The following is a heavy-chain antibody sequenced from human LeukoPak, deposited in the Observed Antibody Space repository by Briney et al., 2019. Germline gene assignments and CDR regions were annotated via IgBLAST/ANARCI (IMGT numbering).Heavy chain of an antibody. J-gene: IGHJ4*02. Sequence: SGGSLRLSCAASGFTFSKAWMIWVRQAPGKGLEWVARIKTKSEGWTIDYAAPVKGRFTISRDDSKNTLYLQMNSLKTEDTAVYYCTSSGSRWDYFDYWGQGILATVSS. CDR1: GFTFSKAW. D-gene: IGHD4-23*01. V-gene: IGHV3-15*05. CDR3: TSSGSRWDYFDY. CDR2: IKTKSEGWTI.